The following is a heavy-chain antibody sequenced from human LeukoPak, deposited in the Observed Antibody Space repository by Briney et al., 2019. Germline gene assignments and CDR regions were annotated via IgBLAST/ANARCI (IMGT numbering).Heavy chain of an antibody. CDR3: ARAGHYGDYHPYFDY. CDR2: ISGSGDST. J-gene: IGHJ4*02. D-gene: IGHD4-17*01. V-gene: IGHV3-23*01. Sequence: GGSLRLSCAASGFTFSSFGMSWVRQAPGKGLEWVSGISGSGDSTYYADSVKGRFTISRDNSKKTLYLQMNSLRAEDTAVYYCARAGHYGDYHPYFDYWGQGTLVTVSS. CDR1: GFTFSSFG.